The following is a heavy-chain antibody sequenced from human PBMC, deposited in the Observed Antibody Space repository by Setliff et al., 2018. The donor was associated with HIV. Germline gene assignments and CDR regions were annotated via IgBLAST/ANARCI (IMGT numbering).Heavy chain of an antibody. J-gene: IGHJ6*03. CDR2: ISYDGSNK. CDR1: GFTFSNYG. V-gene: IGHV3-30*18. D-gene: IGHD5-12*01. CDR3: AKEGEWQRSRGYMDV. Sequence: GGSLRLSCAASGFTFSNYGMHWVRQAPGKGLEWVAVISYDGSNKYYGDSVKGRFTISRDNSKNTLYLQMKGLRAEDTAVYYCAKEGEWQRSRGYMDVWGKGTTVTVSS.